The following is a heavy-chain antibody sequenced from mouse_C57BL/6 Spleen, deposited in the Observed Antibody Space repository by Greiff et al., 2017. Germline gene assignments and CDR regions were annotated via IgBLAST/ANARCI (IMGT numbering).Heavy chain of an antibody. V-gene: IGHV1-7*01. J-gene: IGHJ3*01. CDR1: GYTFTSYW. CDR2: INPSSGYT. CDR3: VSSNLFAY. Sequence: VQLQQSGAELAKPGASVKLSCKASGYTFTSYWMHWVKQRPGQGLEWIGYINPSSGYTTYYQKVKDKATLTADKSPSTAYMQLSSLTYADSAGYYCVSSNLFAYGGQGTLVTVSA. D-gene: IGHD2-5*01.